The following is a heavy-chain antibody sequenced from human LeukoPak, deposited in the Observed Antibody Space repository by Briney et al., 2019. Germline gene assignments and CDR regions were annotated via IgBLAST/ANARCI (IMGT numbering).Heavy chain of an antibody. D-gene: IGHD6-6*01. CDR2: IRRGGSEE. J-gene: IGHJ4*02. V-gene: IGHV3-7*04. Sequence: GGSLRLSCTASGFTISNYWMNWVRQAPGKGLEWLANIRRGGSEEYYVDSVKGRFTISRDNTKNSLYLQMNSLRVEDKVVYYCARALIAADNYWGQGTLVTVSS. CDR1: GFTISNYW. CDR3: ARALIAADNY.